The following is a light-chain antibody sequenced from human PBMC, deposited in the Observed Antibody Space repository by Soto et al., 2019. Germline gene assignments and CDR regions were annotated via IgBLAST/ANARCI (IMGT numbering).Light chain of an antibody. Sequence: DIQMTQSPCSLSASVGDRVTITCQATQDISNHLNWYQQKPGKAPNLLIYDASNLEMGVPSRISGSGSGTEFTLTISSLQPDDFATYYCQQYTNYPWTFGQGTKVDI. CDR1: QDISNH. CDR3: QQYTNYPWT. J-gene: IGKJ1*01. CDR2: DAS. V-gene: IGKV1-33*01.